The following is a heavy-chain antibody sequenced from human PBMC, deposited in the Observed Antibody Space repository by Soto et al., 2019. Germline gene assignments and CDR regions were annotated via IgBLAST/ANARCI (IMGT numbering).Heavy chain of an antibody. D-gene: IGHD3-22*01. V-gene: IGHV3-30*04. Sequence: GGSLRLSCAASGFTFSSYAMHWVRQAPGKGLEWVAVISYDGSNKYYRDSVKGRFTISRDNSKNTLYLQMNSLRAEDTAVYYCARVTNSYDSSGYYLDYWGQGTLVTVSS. CDR3: ARVTNSYDSSGYYLDY. CDR2: ISYDGSNK. J-gene: IGHJ4*02. CDR1: GFTFSSYA.